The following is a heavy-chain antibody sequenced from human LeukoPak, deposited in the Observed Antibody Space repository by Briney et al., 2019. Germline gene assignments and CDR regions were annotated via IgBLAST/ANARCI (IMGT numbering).Heavy chain of an antibody. Sequence: SETLSLTCTVSGYSISNGYYWGWIRQPPGKGLEWVGSIYHRGSTYYNPSLRSRVTISLDRSKKKFSLKLRSVTAADTAVYYCARDRYYYDSTGSPFDYWGQGTLVTVSS. CDR2: IYHRGST. J-gene: IGHJ4*02. D-gene: IGHD3-22*01. CDR3: ARDRYYYDSTGSPFDY. V-gene: IGHV4-38-2*02. CDR1: GYSISNGYY.